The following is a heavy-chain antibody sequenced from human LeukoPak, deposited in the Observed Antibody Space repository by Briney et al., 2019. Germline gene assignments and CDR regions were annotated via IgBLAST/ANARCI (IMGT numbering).Heavy chain of an antibody. V-gene: IGHV4-39*07. Sequence: PSETLSLTCTVSGGSISSGGYYWSWIRQPPGKGLEWIGEINHSGSTNYNPSLKSRVTISVDTSKNQFSLKLSSVTAADTAVYYCARGREYYYDSSGYLYPRGGARYFDYWGQGTLVTVSS. CDR1: GGSISSGGYY. J-gene: IGHJ4*02. CDR3: ARGREYYYDSSGYLYPRGGARYFDY. D-gene: IGHD3-22*01. CDR2: INHSGST.